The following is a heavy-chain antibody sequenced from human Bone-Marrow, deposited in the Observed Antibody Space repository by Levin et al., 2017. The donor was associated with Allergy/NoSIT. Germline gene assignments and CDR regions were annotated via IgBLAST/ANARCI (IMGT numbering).Heavy chain of an antibody. CDR2: INTKSGNP. CDR1: GHIFTNYA. CDR3: ARESYRCSGGSCFFDS. J-gene: IGHJ4*02. D-gene: IGHD2-15*01. Sequence: GESLKISCKASGHIFTNYAINWVRQAPGQGLEWMGWINTKSGNPTYAQGFTGRFVFYLDTSVSTAYLQISSLQAEDTAVYYCARESYRCSGGSCFFDSWGQGTLVTVSP. V-gene: IGHV7-4-1*02.